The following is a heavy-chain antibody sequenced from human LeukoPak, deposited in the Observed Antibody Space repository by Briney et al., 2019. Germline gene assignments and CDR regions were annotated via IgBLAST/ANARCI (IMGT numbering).Heavy chain of an antibody. CDR3: ARDQFGELVICTFHI. V-gene: IGHV3-30*04. D-gene: IGHD3-10*01. CDR1: GCTFSSYA. Sequence: GGSLILSCAAAGCTFSSYALYWGRQAPDKGLELVAVISQDGRNNDYADSVKGRLIISRENSKKPLYLQMNSLRAEDTAVYYCARDQFGELVICTFHIWGQGTMVTVSS. J-gene: IGHJ3*02. CDR2: ISQDGRNN.